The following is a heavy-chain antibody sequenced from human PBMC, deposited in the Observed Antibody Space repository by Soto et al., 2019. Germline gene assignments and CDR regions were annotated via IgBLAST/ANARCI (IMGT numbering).Heavy chain of an antibody. CDR2: VIPILGQA. Sequence: QVQLVQSGAEVKKPGSSVKVSCKASGGIFSSYAISWLRQAPGQGLEWMGAVIPILGQAYYAQNFQYRVTITADESTRTAYMDLISLRSDDTAVYFCARIGAVGAPPGADFWGQGTLVTVSS. J-gene: IGHJ4*02. D-gene: IGHD1-26*01. V-gene: IGHV1-69*01. CDR1: GGIFSSYA. CDR3: ARIGAVGAPPGADF.